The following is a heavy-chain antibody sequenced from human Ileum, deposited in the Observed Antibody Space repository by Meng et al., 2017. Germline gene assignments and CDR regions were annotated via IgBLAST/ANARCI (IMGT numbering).Heavy chain of an antibody. Sequence: QVQLGQYGAEAKKPGASLKVSCTASGYTFTDYFVHWVRQAPGQGLEWMGRINPKSGATAYAQKFQGRVTVTSDTAISTAYLDLISLTSDDTALYYCVRSNIFGWNPRDHWGQGTLVTVSS. CDR2: INPKSGAT. V-gene: IGHV1-2*06. CDR1: GYTFTDYF. D-gene: IGHD3-3*02. J-gene: IGHJ4*02. CDR3: VRSNIFGWNPRDH.